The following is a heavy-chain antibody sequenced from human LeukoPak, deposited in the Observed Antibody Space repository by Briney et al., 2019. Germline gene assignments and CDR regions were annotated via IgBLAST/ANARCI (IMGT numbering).Heavy chain of an antibody. Sequence: PSETLSLTCTVSGYSISSGYYWGWIRQPPGKGLEWIGSIYHSGSTYYNPSLKSRVTISVDTSKNQFSLKLSSVTAADTAVYYCARDQIGPGYSGYDVGADWGQGTLVTVSS. CDR3: ARDQIGPGYSGYDVGAD. CDR2: IYHSGST. V-gene: IGHV4-38-2*02. CDR1: GYSISSGYY. J-gene: IGHJ4*02. D-gene: IGHD5-12*01.